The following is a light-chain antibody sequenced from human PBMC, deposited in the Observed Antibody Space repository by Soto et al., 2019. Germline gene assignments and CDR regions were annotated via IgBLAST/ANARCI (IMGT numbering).Light chain of an antibody. Sequence: DIQMTQSPSSVSASVGGRVTITCLASQGISNSLAWYQQKPGKVPKLLIYAASTLQSGVPSRFSGSGSGTDFTLTISSLQPEDVATDYCQKYNSAPLTCGRGTKGDIK. CDR2: AAS. J-gene: IGKJ4*01. CDR1: QGISNS. V-gene: IGKV1-27*01. CDR3: QKYNSAPLT.